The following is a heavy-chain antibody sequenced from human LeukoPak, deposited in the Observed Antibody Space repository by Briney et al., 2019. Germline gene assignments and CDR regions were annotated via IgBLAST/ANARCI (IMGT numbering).Heavy chain of an antibody. V-gene: IGHV4-31*03. CDR1: GGSISSGGYY. CDR2: IYYSGST. Sequence: PSQTLSLTCTVSGGSISSGGYYWSWIRQHPGKGLEWIGYIYYSGSTYYNPSLKSRVTISVDTSKSQFSLKLSSVTAADTAVYYCARRTSSSSENHGMDVWGQGTTVTVSS. J-gene: IGHJ6*02. CDR3: ARRTSSSSENHGMDV. D-gene: IGHD6-6*01.